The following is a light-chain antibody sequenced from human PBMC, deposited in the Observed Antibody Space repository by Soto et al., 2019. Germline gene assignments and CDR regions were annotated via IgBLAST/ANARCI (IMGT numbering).Light chain of an antibody. CDR1: QTVTSY. CDR3: QQYGYSPRT. Sequence: EIVLTQSPGTLSLSPGETATLSCMASQTVTSYFACYQQKPGQAPRRLTYGASSRATGIPDGFSGSGSGTDFTLTISGLEPEDYAVYYCQQYGYSPRTFGEGTKVEIK. CDR2: GAS. V-gene: IGKV3-20*01. J-gene: IGKJ4*02.